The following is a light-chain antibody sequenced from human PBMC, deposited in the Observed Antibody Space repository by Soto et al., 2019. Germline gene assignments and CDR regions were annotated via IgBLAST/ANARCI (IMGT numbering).Light chain of an antibody. CDR2: GAS. CDR1: QDISSL. V-gene: IGKV1D-12*01. CDR3: QQADSVPLT. Sequence: DIQMTQSPSSVSASIGERVTITCRASQDISSLLAWYQQKPGKAPKLLIYGASTLQSGVPSRFSGSGSGTDFTLTIGSLQPEEFATYFWQQADSVPLTVGGGTKVEIK. J-gene: IGKJ4*01.